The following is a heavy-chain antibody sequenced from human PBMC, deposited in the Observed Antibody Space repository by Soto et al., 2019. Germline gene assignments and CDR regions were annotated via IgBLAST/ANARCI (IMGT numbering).Heavy chain of an antibody. CDR3: ARHHGPTTSENWFDP. CDR2: ISTYSGDT. D-gene: IGHD5-12*01. J-gene: IGHJ5*02. V-gene: IGHV1-18*01. CDR1: GYTFFTYD. Sequence: QVHLVQSGVEVKTPGASVKVSCQASGYTFFTYDISWVRQAPGQGLEWMGWISTYSGDTKYAQKFQARVTMTTDTSTTTAYLELRNLRSADTDVYYCARHHGPTTSENWFDPWGQGTLVTVSS.